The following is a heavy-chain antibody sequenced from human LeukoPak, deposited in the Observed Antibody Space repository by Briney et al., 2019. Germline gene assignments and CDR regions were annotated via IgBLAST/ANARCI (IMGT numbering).Heavy chain of an antibody. J-gene: IGHJ4*02. D-gene: IGHD6-19*01. CDR3: ARDKVISGWTYYFDY. CDR1: GGSISSSNW. Sequence: SGTLSLTCAVSGGSISSSNWWSWVRQPPGKGLEWIGEIYHSGSTNYNPSLKRRVTISVDKSKNQFSLKLSSVPAADTAVYYCARDKVISGWTYYFDYWGQGTLVTVSS. CDR2: IYHSGST. V-gene: IGHV4-4*02.